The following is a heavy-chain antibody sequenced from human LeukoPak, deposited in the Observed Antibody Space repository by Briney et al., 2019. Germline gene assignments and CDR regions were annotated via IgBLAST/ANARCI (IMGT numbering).Heavy chain of an antibody. J-gene: IGHJ4*02. CDR3: ARAGYCSSNSCYNWGVFDY. CDR1: GGSISSGDYY. D-gene: IGHD2-2*02. Sequence: TLSLTCTVSGGSISSGDYYWSWIRQPPGKGLEWIGYIFYSGSTYYNPSLKSRLTISVDTSKNQFSLELSSVTAADTAVYYCARAGYCSSNSCYNWGVFDYWGQGTLVTVSS. CDR2: IFYSGST. V-gene: IGHV4-30-4*08.